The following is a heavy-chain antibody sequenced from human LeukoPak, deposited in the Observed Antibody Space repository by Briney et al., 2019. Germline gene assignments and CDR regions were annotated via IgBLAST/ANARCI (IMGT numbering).Heavy chain of an antibody. CDR3: ARSSSWYEYYFDY. Sequence: PSGTLSLTCTVSGGSIISSSSSSYYWGWIRQPPGKGLEWVGAIYYSGSTYYNPSLKSRVTISVDTSKSQFSLRLSSVTAADTAVYYCARSSSWYEYYFDYWGQGTLVTVSS. D-gene: IGHD6-13*01. CDR1: GGSIISSSSSSYY. J-gene: IGHJ4*02. V-gene: IGHV4-39*01. CDR2: IYYSGST.